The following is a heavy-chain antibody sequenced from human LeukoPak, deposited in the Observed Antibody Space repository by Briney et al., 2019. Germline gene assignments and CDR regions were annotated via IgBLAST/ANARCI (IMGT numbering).Heavy chain of an antibody. Sequence: GGSLRLSCAASAFTFSNYGMHWVRQASGKGLEWVSYISSSGSTIYYADSVKGRFTISRDNAKNSLYLQMNSLRAEDTAVYYCARDYYDSSGYYYFDYWGQGTLVTVSS. D-gene: IGHD3-22*01. J-gene: IGHJ4*02. CDR1: AFTFSNYG. V-gene: IGHV3-48*04. CDR3: ARDYYDSSGYYYFDY. CDR2: ISSSGSTI.